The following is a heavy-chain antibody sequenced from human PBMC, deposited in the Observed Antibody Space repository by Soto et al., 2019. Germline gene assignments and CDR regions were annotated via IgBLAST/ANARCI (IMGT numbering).Heavy chain of an antibody. V-gene: IGHV1-18*04. CDR1: GYTFTSYG. CDR2: ISAHNGNT. CDR3: ARDRDSSGYDERPFDY. Sequence: ASVKVSCKASGYTFTSYGISWVRQAPGQGLEWMGWISAHNGNTNYAQKLQGRVTMTTDTSTSTAYMELRSLRSDDTAVYYCARDRDSSGYDERPFDYWGQGTLVTVSS. J-gene: IGHJ4*02. D-gene: IGHD3-22*01.